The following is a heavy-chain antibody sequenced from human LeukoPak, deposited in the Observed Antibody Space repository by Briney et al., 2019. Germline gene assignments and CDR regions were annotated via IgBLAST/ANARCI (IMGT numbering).Heavy chain of an antibody. CDR3: ASYCSITNCLRRAFDI. J-gene: IGHJ3*02. CDR1: GFTFSSYA. CDR2: VSYSGST. V-gene: IGHV4-39*02. Sequence: PGGSLRLSCAASGFTFSSYAMSWIRQPPGKGLEWIGSVSYSGSTYYNPSLKSRVTISVDTSKNHFSLKLSSVTAADTAVYYCASYCSITNCLRRAFDIWGQGTMVTVSS. D-gene: IGHD2-2*01.